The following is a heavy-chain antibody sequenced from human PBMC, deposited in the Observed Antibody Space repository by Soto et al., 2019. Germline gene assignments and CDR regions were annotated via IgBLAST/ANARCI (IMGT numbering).Heavy chain of an antibody. CDR1: GFTFSSYG. CDR2: ISYDGSNK. V-gene: IGHV3-30*18. Sequence: QVQLVESGGGVVQPGRSLRLSCAASGFTFSSYGMHWVRQAPGKGLEWVAVISYDGSNKYYADSVKGRFTISRDNSKNTLYLQRNSLRAEDTAVYYCAKDPVVPAANIYYYYYMDVWGKGTTVTVSS. CDR3: AKDPVVPAANIYYYYYMDV. D-gene: IGHD2-2*01. J-gene: IGHJ6*03.